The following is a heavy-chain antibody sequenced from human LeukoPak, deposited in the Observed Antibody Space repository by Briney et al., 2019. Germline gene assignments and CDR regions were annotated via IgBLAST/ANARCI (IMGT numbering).Heavy chain of an antibody. J-gene: IGHJ6*03. CDR3: AREEHSDYYYYMDV. V-gene: IGHV1-24*01. CDR2: FDPEDGET. D-gene: IGHD1/OR15-1a*01. Sequence: GASVKVSCKVSGYTLTELSMHWVRQAPGKGLEWMGGFDPEDGETIYAQKFQGRVTMTRDMSTSTVYMELSSLRSEDTAVYYCAREEHSDYYYYMDVWGKGTTVTVSS. CDR1: GYTLTELS.